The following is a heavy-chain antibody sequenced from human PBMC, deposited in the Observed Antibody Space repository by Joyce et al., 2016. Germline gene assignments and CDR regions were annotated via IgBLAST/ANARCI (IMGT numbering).Heavy chain of an antibody. V-gene: IGHV3-48*02. CDR2: ISPSSKTI. CDR1: GFTFTTYA. Sequence: EVQLVESGGGLVQPGGSLRLSCAASGFTFTTYAMNWVRQAPGKGLELLSYISPSSKTIYYADSVKGRFTISRDNAKNSLYLQMNSLRDEDTAVYYCARDSDDTTVETQPFEYWGQGTLVTVSS. J-gene: IGHJ4*02. D-gene: IGHD4-23*01. CDR3: ARDSDDTTVETQPFEY.